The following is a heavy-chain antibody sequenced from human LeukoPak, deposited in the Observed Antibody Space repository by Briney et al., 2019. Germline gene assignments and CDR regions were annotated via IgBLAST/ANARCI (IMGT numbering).Heavy chain of an antibody. V-gene: IGHV3-11*01. J-gene: IGHJ4*02. CDR1: GFTFSDYY. CDR3: ARDAGGYYDSSGYSFQFDY. D-gene: IGHD3-22*01. CDR2: ITISGSTI. Sequence: GGSLRLSRAASGFTFSDYYMSCIRQAPGKGLEWVSYITISGSTIYYADSVKGRFTISRDNAKNSLYLQMNSLRAEDTAVYYCARDAGGYYDSSGYSFQFDYWGQGTLVTVSS.